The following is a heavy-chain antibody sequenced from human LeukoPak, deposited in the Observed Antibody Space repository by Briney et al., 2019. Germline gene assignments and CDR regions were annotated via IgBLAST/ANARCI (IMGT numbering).Heavy chain of an antibody. CDR3: ARAQVYYDSSGYYYVY. Sequence: PSETLSLTCTVSGGSISSSSTYWGWIRQPPGKGLEWIGSIYYSGNTCYNPSLKSRVTISVDTSKNQFSLKLSSVTAADTAVYYCARAQVYYDSSGYYYVYWGQGTLVTVSS. D-gene: IGHD3-22*01. J-gene: IGHJ4*02. V-gene: IGHV4-39*01. CDR1: GGSISSSSTY. CDR2: IYYSGNT.